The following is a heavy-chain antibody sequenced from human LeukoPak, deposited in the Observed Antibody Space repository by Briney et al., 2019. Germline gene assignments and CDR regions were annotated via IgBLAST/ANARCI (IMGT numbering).Heavy chain of an antibody. D-gene: IGHD2-15*01. V-gene: IGHV3-48*03. J-gene: IGHJ4*02. CDR3: ASPLGYCSGGRCYLVY. CDR1: GFTFSTYE. Sequence: PGGSLRLSCAASGFTFSTYEMNWLRQARGKGLEWVSYIGSSGIIQYADSVKGRFTISRDNAKNSLYLQMNSLRAEDTAVYYCASPLGYCSGGRCYLVYWGQGTLVTVSS. CDR2: IGSSGII.